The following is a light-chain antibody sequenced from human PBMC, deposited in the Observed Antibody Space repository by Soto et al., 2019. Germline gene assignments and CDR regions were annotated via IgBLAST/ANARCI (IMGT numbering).Light chain of an antibody. Sequence: QSVLTQPPSVSGAPGQRVTISCTGSSSNIGAGYDVHWYQQLPGTAPKLLIYGNSNRPSGVPDRFSGSESGTSASLAITGLQGAHEADYSCQASAGSVRVSVFGGGSKLPV. CDR1: SSNIGAGYD. V-gene: IGLV1-40*01. CDR3: QASAGSVRVSV. J-gene: IGLJ3*02. CDR2: GNS.